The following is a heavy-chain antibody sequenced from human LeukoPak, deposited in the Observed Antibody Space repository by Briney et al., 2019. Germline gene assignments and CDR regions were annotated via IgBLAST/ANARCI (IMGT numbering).Heavy chain of an antibody. Sequence: QSGGSLRLSCAASGFTFSSYGMHWVRQAPGKGLEWVAVISYDGSNKYYADSVKGRFTISRDNSKNTLYLQMNSLRAEDTAVYYCAKSPFPQWLASWFDPWGQGTLVTVSS. D-gene: IGHD6-19*01. CDR1: GFTFSSYG. J-gene: IGHJ5*02. V-gene: IGHV3-30*18. CDR2: ISYDGSNK. CDR3: AKSPFPQWLASWFDP.